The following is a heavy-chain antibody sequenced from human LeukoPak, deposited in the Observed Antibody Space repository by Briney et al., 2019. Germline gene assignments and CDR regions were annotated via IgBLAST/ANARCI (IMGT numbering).Heavy chain of an antibody. CDR3: VRRGVGAAIDY. V-gene: IGHV5-51*01. CDR2: IYPADSDA. CDR1: GYSFATHW. Sequence: GESLKISCKGSGYSFATHWIGWVRQMPGKGLEWMGIIYPADSDARYSPSFQGQVSISADKSSSTAYVQWSSLRASDNAIYYCVRRGVGAAIDYWGRGTLVTVSS. J-gene: IGHJ4*02. D-gene: IGHD2-15*01.